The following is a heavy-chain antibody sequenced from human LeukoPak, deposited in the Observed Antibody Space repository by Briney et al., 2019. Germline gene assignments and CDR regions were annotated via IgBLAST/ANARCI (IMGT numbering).Heavy chain of an antibody. Sequence: GGSLRLSCAASGFTFSDEYMSWIRQAPGKGLEWVSYISNSGSYTNYADSVKGRFTISRENAKNSLYLQMNSLRSEDTAVYYCARDLGNYGSDYWGQGSLVTVSS. CDR2: ISNSGSYT. CDR3: ARDLGNYGSDY. D-gene: IGHD1-7*01. J-gene: IGHJ4*02. CDR1: GFTFSDEY. V-gene: IGHV3-11*06.